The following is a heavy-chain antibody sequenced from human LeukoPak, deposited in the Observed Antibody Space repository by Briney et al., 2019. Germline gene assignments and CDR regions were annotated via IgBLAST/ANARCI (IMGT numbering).Heavy chain of an antibody. CDR1: GFTFSSYG. J-gene: IGHJ4*02. V-gene: IGHV3-30*03. D-gene: IGHD3-10*01. Sequence: GGSLRLSCAASGFTFSSYGMHWVRQAPGKGLEWVAVISYDGSNKYYADSVKGRFTISRDNSKNTLYLQMNSLRAEDTAVYYCARSSLRGERDYWGQGTLVTVSS. CDR2: ISYDGSNK. CDR3: ARSSLRGERDY.